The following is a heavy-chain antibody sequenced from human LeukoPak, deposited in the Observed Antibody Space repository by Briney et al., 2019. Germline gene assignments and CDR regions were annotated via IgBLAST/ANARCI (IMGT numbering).Heavy chain of an antibody. D-gene: IGHD1-1*01. CDR2: ISWNSGGI. J-gene: IGHJ5*02. CDR3: AREGLEGFDP. V-gene: IGHV3-9*01. Sequence: GGSLRLSCATSGFTFDNYAMHWVRQAPGEGLEWVSGISWNSGGIGYADSVKGRFTTSRDNAKNSLYLQMNSLRAEDTAVYYCAREGLEGFDPWGQGTLVTVSS. CDR1: GFTFDNYA.